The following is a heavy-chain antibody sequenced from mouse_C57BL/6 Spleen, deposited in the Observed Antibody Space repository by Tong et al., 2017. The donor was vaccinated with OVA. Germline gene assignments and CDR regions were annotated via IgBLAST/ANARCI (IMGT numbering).Heavy chain of an antibody. D-gene: IGHD2-4*01. CDR1: GYTFSSYW. CDR3: AGSTMITAWFAY. V-gene: IGHV1-9*01. Sequence: VQLQQSGAELMKPGASVKISCKATGYTFSSYWIEWVKQRPGHGLEWIGEILPGSGSTNYNEKFKGKATFTADTSSNTAYMQLSSLTSEDSAVYYCAGSTMITAWFAYWGQGTLVTVSA. CDR2: ILPGSGST. J-gene: IGHJ3*01.